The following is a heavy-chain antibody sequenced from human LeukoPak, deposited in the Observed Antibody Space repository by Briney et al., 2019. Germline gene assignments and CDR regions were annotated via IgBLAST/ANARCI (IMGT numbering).Heavy chain of an antibody. V-gene: IGHV4-59*01. CDR2: IYYGGST. CDR3: ARGTYYYDSSGYYPYYFDY. D-gene: IGHD3-22*01. Sequence: PSETLSLTCTVSGGSISSYYWSWIRQPPGKGLEWIGYIYYGGSTNYNPSLKSRVTISVDTSKNQFSLKLSSVTAADTAVYYCARGTYYYDSSGYYPYYFDYWGQGTLVTVSS. CDR1: GGSISSYY. J-gene: IGHJ4*02.